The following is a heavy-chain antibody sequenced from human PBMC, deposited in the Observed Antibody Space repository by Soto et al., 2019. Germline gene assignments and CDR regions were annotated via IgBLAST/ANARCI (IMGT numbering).Heavy chain of an antibody. CDR1: GYTFTSYG. CDR2: ISPKNGNT. J-gene: IGHJ5*02. V-gene: IGHV1-18*04. D-gene: IGHD3-3*01. Sequence: ASVKVSCKASGYTFTSYGISWVRQAPGQGLEWMGRISPKNGNTNYAQNFQDRVTMTADTSSSTAYMELRGLRSDDTAKYYCATSYDSGFDPWGQGTLVTVSS. CDR3: ATSYDSGFDP.